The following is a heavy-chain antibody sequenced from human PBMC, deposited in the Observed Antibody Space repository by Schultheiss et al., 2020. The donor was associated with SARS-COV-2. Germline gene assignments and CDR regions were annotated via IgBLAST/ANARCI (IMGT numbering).Heavy chain of an antibody. CDR1: GFNFNNHA. CDR2: SGSGGGK. CDR3: ARERPRSGVVVVAAISSVDYYGMDV. Sequence: GESLKISCAASGFNFNNHAMSWVRQAPGKGLEWVSASGSGGGKYYADSVRGRFTVSRDKSNNTVYLEMNSLRVEDTAVYYCARERPRSGVVVVAAISSVDYYGMDVWGQGTTVTVSS. J-gene: IGHJ6*02. D-gene: IGHD2-15*01. V-gene: IGHV3-23*01.